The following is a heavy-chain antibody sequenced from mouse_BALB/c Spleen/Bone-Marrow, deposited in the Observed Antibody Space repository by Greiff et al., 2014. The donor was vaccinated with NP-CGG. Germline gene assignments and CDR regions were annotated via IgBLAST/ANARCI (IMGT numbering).Heavy chain of an antibody. CDR3: AREGGAMDY. CDR1: GFTFSDYG. Sequence: EVQLQESGGGLVQPGGSRKLSCAASGFTFSDYGMAWVRQAPGKGPEWVAFISNLAYSIYYADTVTGRFTISRENAKNTLYLEMSSLRSEDTAMYYCAREGGAMDYWGRGTSVTVSS. CDR2: ISNLAYSI. V-gene: IGHV5-15*02. J-gene: IGHJ4*01.